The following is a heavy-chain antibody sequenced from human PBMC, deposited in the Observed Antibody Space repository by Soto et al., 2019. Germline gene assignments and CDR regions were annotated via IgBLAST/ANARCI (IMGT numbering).Heavy chain of an antibody. CDR3: ARHSGSSCWYGQLSNRFAP. D-gene: IGHD6-13*01. Sequence: SETLSLTCTVSCGSISRYYWSWIRQPPGKGLEWIGYIYYSGSTNYNPSLKSRVTISVDTSKNQFSLKLSSVTAADTAVYYCARHSGSSCWYGQLSNRFAPSARRTLVPGSS. CDR1: CGSISRYY. CDR2: IYYSGST. J-gene: IGHJ5*02. V-gene: IGHV4-59*08.